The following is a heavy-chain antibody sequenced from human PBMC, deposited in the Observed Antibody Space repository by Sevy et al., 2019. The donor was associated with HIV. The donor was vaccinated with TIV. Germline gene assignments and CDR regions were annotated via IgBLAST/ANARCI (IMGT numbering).Heavy chain of an antibody. CDR1: GYTLTEVS. V-gene: IGHV1-24*01. D-gene: IGHD3-22*01. Sequence: ASVKVSCKVSGYTLTEVSMHWVRHCPGKGLEWMGRFDPEDGETIYAQKFQGRITMTEDTSTDTAYMELRSLRSEDTAVYLCATAREYYCDSSGYLDYWGQGTLVTVSS. CDR3: ATAREYYCDSSGYLDY. J-gene: IGHJ4*02. CDR2: FDPEDGET.